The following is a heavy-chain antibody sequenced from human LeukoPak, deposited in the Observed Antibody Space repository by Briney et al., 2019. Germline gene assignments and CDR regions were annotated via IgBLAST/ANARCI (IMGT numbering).Heavy chain of an antibody. J-gene: IGHJ4*02. CDR3: ARDQEGFDY. Sequence: ASVKVSCKASGYTFTSNYIHWVRQAPGQGLGWMGMIYPRDGSTSYAQKFQGRVTVTRDTSTSTVHMELSGLRSEDTAVYYCARDQEGFDYWGQGTLVTVPS. CDR2: IYPRDGST. CDR1: GYTFTSNY. V-gene: IGHV1-46*01.